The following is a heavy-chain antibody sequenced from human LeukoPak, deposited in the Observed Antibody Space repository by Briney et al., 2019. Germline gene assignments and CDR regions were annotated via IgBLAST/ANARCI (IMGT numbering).Heavy chain of an antibody. D-gene: IGHD2-8*02. CDR2: ISWDGLNT. CDR3: VNDASASGVGYTGGGSVYFDN. J-gene: IGHJ4*02. CDR1: GFTFKDFA. V-gene: IGHV3-43D*04. Sequence: TGGSLRLSCADSGFTFKDFAMQWGRQVPGQGLEWVSLISWDGLNTDYADSVKGRFSISRDNSKNSLYLQMNSLRVEDTTLYYCVNDASASGVGYTGGGSVYFDNWGQGTQVIVSS.